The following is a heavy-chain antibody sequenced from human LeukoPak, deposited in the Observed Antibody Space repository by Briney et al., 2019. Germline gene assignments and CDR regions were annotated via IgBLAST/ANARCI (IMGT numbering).Heavy chain of an antibody. D-gene: IGHD1-26*01. Sequence: GGSLRLSCVASGFAFSIYAMHWVRQAPGKGLEWVAVISYDGSNEYYADTVKGRFTISRDDSKNTLYLQMDSLRVEDTAVYYCATSLKTYSGTYWAAGFYWGQGTLVTVSS. CDR2: ISYDGSNE. J-gene: IGHJ4*02. CDR3: ATSLKTYSGTYWAAGFY. CDR1: GFAFSIYA. V-gene: IGHV3-30-3*01.